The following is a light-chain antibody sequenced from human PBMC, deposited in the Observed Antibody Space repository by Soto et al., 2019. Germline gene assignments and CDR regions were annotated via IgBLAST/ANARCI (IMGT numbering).Light chain of an antibody. CDR3: KQFNSYPIT. CDR1: QSISNW. CDR2: KAS. V-gene: IGKV1-5*03. J-gene: IGKJ5*01. Sequence: DIQMTQSPSTLSASVGDRVTITCRASQSISNWLAWYQQKPGKAPKLLIYKASNLESGVPSRFTGSASGTEFTLTIRSLQPDDFASYYCKQFNSYPITFGQGTRLEIK.